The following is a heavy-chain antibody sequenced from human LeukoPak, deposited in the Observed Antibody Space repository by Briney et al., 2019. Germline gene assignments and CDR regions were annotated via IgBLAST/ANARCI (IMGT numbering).Heavy chain of an antibody. J-gene: IGHJ4*02. CDR3: ARVSSSGWYFDY. Sequence: ETLSLTCAVYGGSFSGYYMSWVRQAPGKGLEWVSVIYSGGSTYYADSVKGRFTISRDNSKNTLYLQMSSLRAEDTAVYYCARVSSSGWYFDYWGQGTLVTVSS. CDR2: IYSGGST. V-gene: IGHV3-53*01. CDR1: GGSFSGYY. D-gene: IGHD6-19*01.